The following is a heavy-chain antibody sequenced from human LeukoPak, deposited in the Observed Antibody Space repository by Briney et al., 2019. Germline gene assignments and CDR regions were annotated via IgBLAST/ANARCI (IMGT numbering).Heavy chain of an antibody. V-gene: IGHV4-39*01. D-gene: IGHD3-10*01. CDR2: IYYSGST. Sequence: SETLSLTCTVSGGSISSSSYYWGWVRQPPGKGLEWIGSIYYSGSTYYNPSLKSRVTISVDTSKNQFSLKLSSVTAADTAVYYCATPYYYGSGSYYHRDYWGQGTLVTVSS. J-gene: IGHJ4*02. CDR1: GGSISSSSYY. CDR3: ATPYYYGSGSYYHRDY.